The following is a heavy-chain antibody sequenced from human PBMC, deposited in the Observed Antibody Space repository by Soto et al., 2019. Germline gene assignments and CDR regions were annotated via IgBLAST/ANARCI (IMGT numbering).Heavy chain of an antibody. CDR1: GDSLTSVRYT. Sequence: SETLSLTCTVSGDSLTSVRYTWTWIRQHPGKGLDWIGTIFHNGDTFYSPSLKSRVTIGLDTSKNQFSLKLSSVTAADTAVYYCARTSGIYYGPDYWGQGTLVTVSS. CDR3: ARTSGIYYGPDY. CDR2: IFHNGDT. D-gene: IGHD1-26*01. J-gene: IGHJ4*02. V-gene: IGHV4-39*07.